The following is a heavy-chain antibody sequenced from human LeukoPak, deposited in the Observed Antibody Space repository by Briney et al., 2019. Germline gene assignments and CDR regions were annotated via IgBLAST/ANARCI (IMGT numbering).Heavy chain of an antibody. J-gene: IGHJ5*02. D-gene: IGHD3-3*01. Sequence: PSETLSLTCTVSGGSISISSYYWGWIRQPPGKGREWIGSIYYSGSTYYNPSLETRVTISVDTSKNQFSLKLSSVTAADTAVYYCARRVITIFGVVANNWFDPWGQGTLVTVSS. CDR3: ARRVITIFGVVANNWFDP. CDR1: GGSISISSYY. V-gene: IGHV4-39*01. CDR2: IYYSGST.